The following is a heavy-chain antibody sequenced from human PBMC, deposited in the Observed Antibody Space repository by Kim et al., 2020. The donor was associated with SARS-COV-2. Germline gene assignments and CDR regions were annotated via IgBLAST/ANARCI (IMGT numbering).Heavy chain of an antibody. V-gene: IGHV6-1*01. J-gene: IGHJ4*02. CDR1: GDSVSSNSAA. CDR2: TYYRSKWYN. CDR3: ARDPQVRGVTGRYYFDY. D-gene: IGHD3-10*01. Sequence: SQTLSLTCAISGDSVSSNSAAWNWIRQSPSRGLEWLGRTYYRSKWYNYYAVSVKSRITINPDTSKNQFSLQLNSVTPEDTAVYYCARDPQVRGVTGRYYFDYWGQGTLVTVSS.